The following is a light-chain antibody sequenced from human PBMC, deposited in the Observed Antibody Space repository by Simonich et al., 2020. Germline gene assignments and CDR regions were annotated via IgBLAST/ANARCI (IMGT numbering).Light chain of an antibody. Sequence: EIVLTQSPATLSLSPGEKSTLSCRASPSVSSYLAWYQKKPGQAPRLLIYDASNRATGTPARFSGSGSGTDFTLTISSLEPEDFAVYYCQQRSNWPITFGQGTRLEIK. CDR2: DAS. CDR1: PSVSSY. J-gene: IGKJ5*01. V-gene: IGKV3-11*01. CDR3: QQRSNWPIT.